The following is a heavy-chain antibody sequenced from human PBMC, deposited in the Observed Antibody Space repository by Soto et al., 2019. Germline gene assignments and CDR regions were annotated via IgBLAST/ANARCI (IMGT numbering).Heavy chain of an antibody. CDR2: IYWGDDK. Sequence: QITVKESSPPLVKPTQTLTLTCTFSGFSLSDIGAGVGWIRQPPGKALEWLALIYWGDDKRYHSSMKTRLTITKDTSKNQVVLTVANMDPADTGTYYCAYMAFANGWQIIEYWGQGTRVTVSS. CDR1: GFSLSDIGAG. J-gene: IGHJ4*02. CDR3: AYMAFANGWQIIEY. D-gene: IGHD6-19*01. V-gene: IGHV2-5*02.